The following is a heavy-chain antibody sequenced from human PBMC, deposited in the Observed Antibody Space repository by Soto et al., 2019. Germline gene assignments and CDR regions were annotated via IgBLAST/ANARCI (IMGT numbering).Heavy chain of an antibody. CDR2: ISSSSSYI. V-gene: IGHV3-21*01. Sequence: EGSLRLSCAASGFTFSSYSMNWVRQAPGKGLEWVSSISSSSSYIYYADSVKGRFTISRDNAKNSLYLQMNSLRAEDTAVYYCARGTPLGTPGLVVVAATLGLDAFDIWGQGTMVTVSS. CDR1: GFTFSSYS. J-gene: IGHJ3*02. D-gene: IGHD2-15*01. CDR3: ARGTPLGTPGLVVVAATLGLDAFDI.